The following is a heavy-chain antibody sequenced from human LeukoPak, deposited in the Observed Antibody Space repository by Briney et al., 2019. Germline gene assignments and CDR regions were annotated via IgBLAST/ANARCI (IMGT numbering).Heavy chain of an antibody. CDR2: MNPNSGNT. J-gene: IGHJ4*02. CDR1: GYTFTSYD. D-gene: IGHD3-9*01. V-gene: IGHV1-8*01. CDR3: ARAPEMDILTGYYEYYFDY. Sequence: ASVKVSCKASGYTFTSYDINWVRQATGQGLEWMGWMNPNSGNTGYAQKFQGRVTMTRNTSISTAYMELSSLRSDDTAVYYCARAPEMDILTGYYEYYFDYWGQGTLVTVSS.